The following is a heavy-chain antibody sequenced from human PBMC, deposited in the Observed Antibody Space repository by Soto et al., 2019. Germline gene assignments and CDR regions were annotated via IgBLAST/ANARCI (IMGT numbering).Heavy chain of an antibody. CDR1: GYTFIVYY. D-gene: IGHD6-6*01. Sequence: ASVKVSCKASGYTFIVYYTHWVRQAPGQGLEWMGWINPNSGDTTYAQKFQGRVTMTRDTSISTAYMELSSLSSDDTAVYYCAREGIAGRPLDFWRQGTLVTVSS. CDR3: AREGIAGRPLDF. CDR2: INPNSGDT. V-gene: IGHV1-2*02. J-gene: IGHJ4*02.